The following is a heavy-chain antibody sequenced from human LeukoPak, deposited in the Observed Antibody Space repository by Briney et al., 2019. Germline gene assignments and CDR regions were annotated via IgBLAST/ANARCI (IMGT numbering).Heavy chain of an antibody. CDR2: ISAYNGNT. J-gene: IGHJ4*02. Sequence: GASVKVSCKASGYTFTSYGISWVRQAPGQGLEWMGWISAYNGNTSYAQKLQGRVTMTTDTSTSTAYMELRSLRSDDTAVYYCARTNVYYYDSSDYYPYFDYWGQGTLVTVSS. V-gene: IGHV1-18*01. CDR3: ARTNVYYYDSSDYYPYFDY. D-gene: IGHD3-22*01. CDR1: GYTFTSYG.